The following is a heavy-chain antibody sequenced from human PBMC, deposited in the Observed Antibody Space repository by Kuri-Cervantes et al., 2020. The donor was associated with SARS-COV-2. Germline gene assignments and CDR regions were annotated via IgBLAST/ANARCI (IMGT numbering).Heavy chain of an antibody. Sequence: GESLKISCAASGFTFSSYWMSWVRQAPGKGLEWVANIKQDGSEKYYVDSVKGRFTISRDGAKNSLYLQMNSLRAEDTAVYYCAREGFQYQLLRGAYFDYWGQGTLVTVSS. V-gene: IGHV3-7*05. CDR1: GFTFSSYW. D-gene: IGHD2-2*01. J-gene: IGHJ4*02. CDR2: IKQDGSEK. CDR3: AREGFQYQLLRGAYFDY.